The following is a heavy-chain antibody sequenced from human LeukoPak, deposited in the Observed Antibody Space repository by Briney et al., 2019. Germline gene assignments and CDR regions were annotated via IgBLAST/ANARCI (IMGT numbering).Heavy chain of an antibody. CDR2: MNPNSGST. CDR1: GYTFTSYD. Sequence: GASVKVSCKASGYTFTSYDINWVRQATGQGLEWMGWMNPNSGSTGYAQKFLDRVTMTRNTSINTAYMELRSLRSDDTAVYYCARDGGTRGVIDYWGQGTLVTVSS. CDR3: ARDGGTRGVIDY. D-gene: IGHD3-16*01. V-gene: IGHV1-8*01. J-gene: IGHJ4*02.